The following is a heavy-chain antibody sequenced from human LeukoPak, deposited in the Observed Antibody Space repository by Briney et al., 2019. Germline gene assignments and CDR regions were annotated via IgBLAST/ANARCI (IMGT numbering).Heavy chain of an antibody. CDR2: IKQDGSEE. J-gene: IGHJ6*02. CDR3: ARGRANNWNPGYYYGMDV. V-gene: IGHV3-7*01. CDR1: GFTFSSYW. D-gene: IGHD1-20*01. Sequence: GGSLRLSCAASGFTFSSYWMSWVRQAPGKGLEWVANIKQDGSEEYYVGSVKGRFTISRDNAKNSLYLQMNSLRAEDTAVYYCARGRANNWNPGYYYGMDVWGQGTTVTVSS.